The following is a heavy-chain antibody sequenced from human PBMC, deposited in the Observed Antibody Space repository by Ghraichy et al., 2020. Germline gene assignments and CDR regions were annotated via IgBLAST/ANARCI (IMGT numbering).Heavy chain of an antibody. D-gene: IGHD2/OR15-2a*01. J-gene: IGHJ5*02. Sequence: GGSLRLSCAASGFTFSSYSMNWVRQAPGKGLEWVSYISYSSSAIYYADSVKGRFTISRDNAKNSLYLQMNSLRDEDTAVYYCARGVNINSSGRVDPWGQGTQVTVSS. CDR2: ISYSSSAI. CDR1: GFTFSSYS. CDR3: ARGVNINSSGRVDP. V-gene: IGHV3-48*02.